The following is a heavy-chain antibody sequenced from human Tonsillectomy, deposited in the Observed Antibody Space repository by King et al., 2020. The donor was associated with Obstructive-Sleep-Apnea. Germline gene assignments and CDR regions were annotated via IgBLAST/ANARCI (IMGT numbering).Heavy chain of an antibody. D-gene: IGHD3-9*01. CDR3: ARGDYDVLTGYYHVEPYYYYFGMDA. CDR1: GFNFSTYS. J-gene: IGHJ6*02. V-gene: IGHV3-21*01. CDR2: ISSSSSYI. Sequence: VQLVESGGGLVKPGGSLKLSCAASGFNFSTYSMNWVRQAPGKGLQWVSSISSSSSYIYYADSVRGRFTISRDNAKNSLYLQMNSLRAEDTAVYYCARGDYDVLTGYYHVEPYYYYFGMDAWGQGTTVTVSS.